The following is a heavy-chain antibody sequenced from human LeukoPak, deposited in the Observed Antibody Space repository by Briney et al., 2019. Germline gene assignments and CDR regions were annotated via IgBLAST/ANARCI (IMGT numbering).Heavy chain of an antibody. J-gene: IGHJ6*02. CDR2: IKQDGSEK. Sequence: GGSLRLSCAASGLVFGKYAMAWVRQAPGKGLEWVANIKQDGSEKYYVDSVKGRFTISRDNGENLLHLQMNSLRVEDTAVYYCGRGMDVWGQGITVTVSS. V-gene: IGHV3-7*03. CDR3: GRGMDV. CDR1: GLVFGKYA.